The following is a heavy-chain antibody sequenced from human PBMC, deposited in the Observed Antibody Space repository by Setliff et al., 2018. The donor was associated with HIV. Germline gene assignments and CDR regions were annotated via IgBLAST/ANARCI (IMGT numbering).Heavy chain of an antibody. D-gene: IGHD3-3*01. CDR3: ARLGYYHFWSGPEGYMDV. V-gene: IGHV5-51*01. CDR1: GYSFTSHW. CDR2: IYPDDSDT. J-gene: IGHJ6*03. Sequence: PGESLKISCKASGYSFTSHWVAWVRQTAGKGLEWMGIIYPDDSDTRYSQAFQGQVTISVDKSISTAYLQWSSLKASGTAMYYCARLGYYHFWSGPEGYMDVWGKGTTVTVSS.